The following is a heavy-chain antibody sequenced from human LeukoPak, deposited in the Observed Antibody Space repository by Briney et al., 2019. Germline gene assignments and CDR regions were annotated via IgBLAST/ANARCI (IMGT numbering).Heavy chain of an antibody. Sequence: GSLRFSCAASGFTFSSYVMSWVRQAPGKGLEWVSVIYSGGSTYYADSVKGRFTISRDNSKNTLYLQMNSLRAEDTAVYYCARDVGVVITFFDYWGQGTLVTVSS. CDR1: GFTFSSYV. CDR3: ARDVGVVITFFDY. V-gene: IGHV3-53*05. J-gene: IGHJ4*02. CDR2: IYSGGST. D-gene: IGHD3-3*01.